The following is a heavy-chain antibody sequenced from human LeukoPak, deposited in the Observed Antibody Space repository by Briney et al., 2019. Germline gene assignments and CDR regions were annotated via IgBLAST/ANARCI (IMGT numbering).Heavy chain of an antibody. D-gene: IGHD5-18*01. CDR1: GVSISSYY. CDR3: ARGPGYSYGWFDY. V-gene: IGHV4-59*01. Sequence: SETLSLTCTVSGVSISSYYWSWLRQPPGKGLEWVGYIYYSGSTNYNPSLKSRVTISVDTSKNQFSLKLSSVTAADTAVYYCARGPGYSYGWFDYWGQGTLVTVSS. CDR2: IYYSGST. J-gene: IGHJ4*02.